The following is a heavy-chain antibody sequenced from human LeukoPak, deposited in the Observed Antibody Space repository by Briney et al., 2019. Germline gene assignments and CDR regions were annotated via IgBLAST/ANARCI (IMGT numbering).Heavy chain of an antibody. CDR2: IGGRSISI. V-gene: IGHV3-48*01. D-gene: IGHD2-21*01. J-gene: IGHJ5*02. Sequence: LECLSSIGGRSISIYYADSVKGRFTISRDNAKNSLYLQMNSLRAEDTAVYYCARGHTIANHWGQGTLVTVSS. CDR3: ARGHTIANH.